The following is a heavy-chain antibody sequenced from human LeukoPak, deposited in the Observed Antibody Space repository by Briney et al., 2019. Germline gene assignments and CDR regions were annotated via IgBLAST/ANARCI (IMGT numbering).Heavy chain of an antibody. Sequence: SETLSLTCAVYGGSFSGYYCSWIRQPPGKELEWIGEINHSGSTNYNPSLKSRVTISVDTSKNQFSLKLSSVTAADTAVYYCATTYPMGSRGWFDPWGQGTLVTVSS. J-gene: IGHJ5*02. V-gene: IGHV4-34*01. CDR3: ATTYPMGSRGWFDP. D-gene: IGHD3-10*01. CDR1: GGSFSGYY. CDR2: INHSGST.